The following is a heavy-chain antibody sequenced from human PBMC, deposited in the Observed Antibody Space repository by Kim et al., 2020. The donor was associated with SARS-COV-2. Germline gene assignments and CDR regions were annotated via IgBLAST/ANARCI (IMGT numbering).Heavy chain of an antibody. V-gene: IGHV3-7*01. CDR3: AARTATIGAPQDH. Sequence: GGSLRLSCAASGLDFSSYWMHWVRQAPGKGLEWVGNIKPDGSEKHYVDSVKGRFTISRDNAKNSLYLQMNNLRADDTAVYYCAARTATIGAPQDHWGRGTLGTVSS. CDR1: GLDFSSYW. CDR2: IKPDGSEK. J-gene: IGHJ4*02. D-gene: IGHD4-4*01.